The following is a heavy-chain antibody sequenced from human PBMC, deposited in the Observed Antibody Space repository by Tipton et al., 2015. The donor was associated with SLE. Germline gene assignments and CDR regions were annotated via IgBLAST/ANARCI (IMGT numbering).Heavy chain of an antibody. CDR2: IYTSGKH. J-gene: IGHJ2*01. V-gene: IGHV4-61*02. CDR1: GGAISSGGFY. CDR3: AKTLAGATPGRYQSYWYFDL. D-gene: IGHD1-1*01. Sequence: TLSLTCTVSGGAISSGGFYWSWHPPAAGKGRGGDGRIYTSGKHTYNPPHKRRVTISMDLYNNQFSINLSSVTASDTAVYYCAKTLAGATPGRYQSYWYFDLWGRGLRVIVSS.